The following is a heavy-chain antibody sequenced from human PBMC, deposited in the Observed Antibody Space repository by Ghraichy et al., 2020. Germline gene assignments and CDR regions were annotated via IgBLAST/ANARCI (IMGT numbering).Heavy chain of an antibody. CDR3: ARGKGLRENYYYYGVDV. D-gene: IGHD3-16*01. J-gene: IGHJ6*02. Sequence: GGSLRLSCAASGFTFDNYAMHWVRQAPGKGLEWVSLISWDGGSTYYTDSVKGRFTISRGNSKNSLFLQMNNLGAEDTAFDFCARGKGLRENYYYYGVDVWGQGTTVNGTS. V-gene: IGHV3-43D*04. CDR1: GFTFDNYA. CDR2: ISWDGGST.